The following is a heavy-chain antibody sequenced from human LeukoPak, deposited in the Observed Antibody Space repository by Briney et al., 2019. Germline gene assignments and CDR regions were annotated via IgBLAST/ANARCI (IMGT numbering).Heavy chain of an antibody. J-gene: IGHJ6*02. CDR2: IWYDGSNK. Sequence: GGSLRLSCAASGFTFSSYGMHWVRQAPGKGLEWVAVIWYDGSNKYYADSVKGRFTISRDNSKNTLYLQMNSLRAEDTAVYYCGREDIVVVPAAQHYYYYGMDVWGQGTTVTVSS. V-gene: IGHV3-33*01. D-gene: IGHD2-2*01. CDR3: GREDIVVVPAAQHYYYYGMDV. CDR1: GFTFSSYG.